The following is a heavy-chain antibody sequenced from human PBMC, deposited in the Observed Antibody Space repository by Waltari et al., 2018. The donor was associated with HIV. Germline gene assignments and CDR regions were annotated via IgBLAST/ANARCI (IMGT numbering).Heavy chain of an antibody. D-gene: IGHD6-6*01. CDR2: IIPIFGTS. CDR1: GPTFSSYS. Sequence: QVLLVQSGPVVKKPGSSVTVSCQASGPTFSSYSITWVRQSPGQGLEWMGGIIPIFGTSNYAQKFQGRVTITADESTSTVYMELSSLRSEDTAVYYCARVSEIYSSSSGAFDYWGQGTLVTVSS. CDR3: ARVSEIYSSSSGAFDY. V-gene: IGHV1-69*01. J-gene: IGHJ4*02.